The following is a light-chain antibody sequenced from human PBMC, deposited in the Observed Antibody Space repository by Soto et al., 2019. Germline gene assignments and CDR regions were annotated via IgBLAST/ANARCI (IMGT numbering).Light chain of an antibody. J-gene: IGKJ2*01. V-gene: IGKV1-8*01. CDR3: QQYYSYPYT. CDR2: AAS. Sequence: AIRMTQSPSSFSASTGDRVTITCRASQGISSYLAWYQQKPGKAPKLLIYAASTLQSGVPSRFSGSGAGTDFTLTISCLQSEDFATEYCQQYYSYPYTFGQGTKLEIK. CDR1: QGISSY.